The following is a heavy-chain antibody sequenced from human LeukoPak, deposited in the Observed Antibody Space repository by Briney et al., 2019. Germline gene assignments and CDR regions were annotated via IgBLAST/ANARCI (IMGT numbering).Heavy chain of an antibody. D-gene: IGHD2-2*01. V-gene: IGHV3-21*01. CDR2: ISSSSSYI. J-gene: IGHJ4*02. CDR1: GFTFSSYS. CDR3: AREGVVVPAAPLDY. Sequence: GSLRLSCAASGFTFSSYSMNWVRQAPGKGLEWVSSISSSSSYIYYADSVKGRFTISRDNAKNSLYLQMNSLRAEDTAVYYCAREGVVVPAAPLDYWGQGTLVTVSS.